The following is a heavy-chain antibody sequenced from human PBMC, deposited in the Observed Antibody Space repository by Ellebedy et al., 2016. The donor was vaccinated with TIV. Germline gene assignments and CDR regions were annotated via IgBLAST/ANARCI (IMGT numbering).Heavy chain of an antibody. V-gene: IGHV3-13*04. CDR3: ARARRVRSYYYYGMDV. CDR1: GFTFSSYD. D-gene: IGHD1-14*01. CDR2: IGTAGDT. Sequence: GGSLRLXCAASGFTFSSYDMHWVRQATGKVLEWVSAIGTAGDTYYPGSVKGRFTISRENAKNSLYLQMNSLRAGDTAVYYCARARRVRSYYYYGMDVWGQGTTVTVSS. J-gene: IGHJ6*02.